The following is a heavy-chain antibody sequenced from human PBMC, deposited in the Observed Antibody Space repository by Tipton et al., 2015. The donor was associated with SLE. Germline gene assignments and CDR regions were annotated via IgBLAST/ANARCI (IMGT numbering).Heavy chain of an antibody. V-gene: IGHV4-39*01. CDR3: ARHIVVVPASMPGWFDP. CDR1: GGSISSSSFC. Sequence: TLSLTCTVSGGSISSSSFCWGWIRQPPGKGPEWIGSIYYNGATYYNPSLKSRVTISVDTSKNQFSLKLSSVTAADTALYYCARHIVVVPASMPGWFDPWGQGTLVTVSS. CDR2: IYYNGAT. J-gene: IGHJ5*02. D-gene: IGHD2-2*01.